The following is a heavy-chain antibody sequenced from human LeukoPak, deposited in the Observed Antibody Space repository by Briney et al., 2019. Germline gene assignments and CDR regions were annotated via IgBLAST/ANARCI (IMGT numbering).Heavy chain of an antibody. Sequence: GGSLRLSCAASGFTFSSYSMNWVRQAPGKGLEWVSSISSSSGYIYYADSVKGRFTISRDNAKNSLYLQMNSLRAEDTAVYYCARERSTSYDFWSGYRPYYYGMDVWGQGTTVIVSS. CDR3: ARERSTSYDFWSGYRPYYYGMDV. CDR1: GFTFSSYS. D-gene: IGHD3-3*01. J-gene: IGHJ6*02. CDR2: ISSSSGYI. V-gene: IGHV3-21*01.